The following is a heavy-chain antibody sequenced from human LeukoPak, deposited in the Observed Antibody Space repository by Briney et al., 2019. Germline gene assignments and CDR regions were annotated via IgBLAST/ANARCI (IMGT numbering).Heavy chain of an antibody. Sequence: RSGGSLRLSCAASGFSFSGYSINWVRQAPGKGLEWVSSISPSSSYIYYADSVKGRFTISRDNAKNSLYLQMNSLRAEDTAVYYCARGRGCSSMSCYPDYWGQGTLVTFSS. J-gene: IGHJ4*02. CDR1: GFSFSGYS. D-gene: IGHD2-2*01. CDR3: ARGRGCSSMSCYPDY. CDR2: ISPSSSYI. V-gene: IGHV3-21*01.